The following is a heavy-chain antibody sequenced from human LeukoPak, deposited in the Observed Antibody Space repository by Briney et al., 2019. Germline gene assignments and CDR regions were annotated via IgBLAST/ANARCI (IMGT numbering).Heavy chain of an antibody. CDR3: ARQTGSGLFILP. D-gene: IGHD3/OR15-3a*01. J-gene: IGHJ4*02. V-gene: IGHV4-39*01. Sequence: KPSETLSLTCTVSGGSISSSSYYWGWIRQPPGQGLEWIGTIYYSGNTYYNASLKSQVSISIDTSKNQFSLRPTSVTAADTAVYYCARQTGSGLFILPGGQGTLVTVSS. CDR2: IYYSGNT. CDR1: GGSISSSSYY.